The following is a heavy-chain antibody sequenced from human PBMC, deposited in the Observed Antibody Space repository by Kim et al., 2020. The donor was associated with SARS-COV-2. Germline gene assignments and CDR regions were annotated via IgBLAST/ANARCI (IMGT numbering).Heavy chain of an antibody. J-gene: IGHJ4*02. V-gene: IGHV1-24*01. CDR3: ATDFTVTTFLLVGY. D-gene: IGHD4-4*01. Sequence: AQKFQGRVTMTEDTSTDTAYMELSSLRSEDTAVYYCATDFTVTTFLLVGYWGQGTLVTVSS.